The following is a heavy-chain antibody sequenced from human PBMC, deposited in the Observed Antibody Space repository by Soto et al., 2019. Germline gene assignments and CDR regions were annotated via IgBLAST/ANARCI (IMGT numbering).Heavy chain of an antibody. D-gene: IGHD2-8*01. CDR2: VWYDGNNK. J-gene: IGHJ6*03. V-gene: IGHV3-33*01. CDR3: ARGNGADYYYRDV. CDR1: GFTFSSNG. Sequence: QVQLVESGGGVVQPGGSLRLSCAASGFTFSSNGMHWVRQAPGKGLEWVAVVWYDGNNKYYADSVRGRFTISRDTSKHTLFLQMSSLRAEDTAIYYCARGNGADYYYRDVWGKGNTVTVSS.